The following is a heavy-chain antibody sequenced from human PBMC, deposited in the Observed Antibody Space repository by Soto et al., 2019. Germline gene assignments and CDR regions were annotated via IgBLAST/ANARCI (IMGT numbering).Heavy chain of an antibody. D-gene: IGHD2-15*01. CDR3: AKDLVVVAATHYYYYGMDV. Sequence: PGGSLRLSCAASGFTFSNYAMSWVRQAPGKGLEWVSAIGGGGVPTYHADSVKGRFTISRDNSKNTLYLQMNSLRAEDTAVYYCAKDLVVVAATHYYYYGMDVWGQGTTVTVSS. V-gene: IGHV3-23*01. J-gene: IGHJ6*02. CDR1: GFTFSNYA. CDR2: IGGGGVPT.